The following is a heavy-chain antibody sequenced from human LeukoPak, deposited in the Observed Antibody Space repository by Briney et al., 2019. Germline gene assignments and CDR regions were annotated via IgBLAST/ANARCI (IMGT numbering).Heavy chain of an antibody. Sequence: SVKVSCKASGGTFSSYAVSWVRQAPGQGLESMGGIIPIFGTANYAQKFQGRVTITADESTSTAYMELSSLRSEDTAVYYCARENDSDAFDIWGQGTMVTVSS. CDR2: IIPIFGTA. V-gene: IGHV1-69*13. D-gene: IGHD1-1*01. J-gene: IGHJ3*02. CDR3: ARENDSDAFDI. CDR1: GGTFSSYA.